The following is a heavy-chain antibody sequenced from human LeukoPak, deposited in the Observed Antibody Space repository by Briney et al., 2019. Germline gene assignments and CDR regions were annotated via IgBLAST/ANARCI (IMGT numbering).Heavy chain of an antibody. J-gene: IGHJ4*02. Sequence: PGGSLRLSCTASGFTFSSYWMHWVRQAPGKGLVWVSRINSDGSSTSYADSVKGRFTISRDNAKNTLYLQMNSLRAEDTAVYYCGRDRRSSGYDVDYWGQGTLVTVSS. CDR1: GFTFSSYW. CDR3: GRDRRSSGYDVDY. CDR2: INSDGSST. V-gene: IGHV3-74*01. D-gene: IGHD5-12*01.